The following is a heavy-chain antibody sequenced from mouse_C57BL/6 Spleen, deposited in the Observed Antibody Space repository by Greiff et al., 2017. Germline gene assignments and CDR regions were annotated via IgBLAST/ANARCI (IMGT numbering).Heavy chain of an antibody. Sequence: QVQLQQPGAELVRPGTSVKLSCTASGYTFTSYWMHWVKQRPGQGLEWIGVIDPSDSYTNYNQQFKGKATLTVDTSSSTAYMQLSSLTSEDSAVYYCVRRAEDDGYPWFAYWGQGTLVTVSA. CDR3: VRRAEDDGYPWFAY. CDR2: IDPSDSYT. V-gene: IGHV1-59*01. D-gene: IGHD2-3*01. CDR1: GYTFTSYW. J-gene: IGHJ3*01.